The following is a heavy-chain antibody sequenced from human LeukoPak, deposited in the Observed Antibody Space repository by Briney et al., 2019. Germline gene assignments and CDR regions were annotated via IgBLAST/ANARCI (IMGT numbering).Heavy chain of an antibody. V-gene: IGHV3-23*01. Sequence: TGGSLRLSCAASGFTFTSYAMSWVRQAPGKGLEWVSAVSDSGGSTYYADSVKGRFTISRDNSKNTVHLQMNSLRAEDTAVYYCAREGSSRYYFDYWGQGTLVTVSS. J-gene: IGHJ4*02. CDR3: AREGSSRYYFDY. CDR1: GFTFTSYA. D-gene: IGHD6-6*01. CDR2: VSDSGGST.